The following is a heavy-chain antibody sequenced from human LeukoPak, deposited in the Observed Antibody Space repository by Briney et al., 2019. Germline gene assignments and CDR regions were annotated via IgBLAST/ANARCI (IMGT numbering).Heavy chain of an antibody. CDR2: VSYDGSIK. J-gene: IGHJ4*02. Sequence: GGSLRLSCAASGFTFSSCGMHWVRQAPGKGLEWVAVVSYDGSIKSYADSVKGRFTISRDNPRNTLYLQMNSLRGEDTAIYYCAAWRGYDSGSFSGPLDYWGQGTLVLVSS. D-gene: IGHD3-10*01. CDR1: GFTFSSCG. CDR3: AAWRGYDSGSFSGPLDY. V-gene: IGHV3-30*03.